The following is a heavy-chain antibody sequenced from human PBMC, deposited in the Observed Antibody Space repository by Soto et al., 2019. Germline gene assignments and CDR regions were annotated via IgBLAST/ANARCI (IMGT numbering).Heavy chain of an antibody. CDR3: AKGEGYDYVWGSYRFGGMDV. J-gene: IGHJ6*02. V-gene: IGHV3-23*01. CDR2: ISGSVSTT. Sequence: SGGSLRLSCAASGFTFSNYAMNWVRQAPGEGLEWVSAISGSVSTTYYADSVKGRFTISRDNSKNTLYLQMNSLRAEDTAVYYCAKGEGYDYVWGSYRFGGMDVWGQGTTVTVSS. CDR1: GFTFSNYA. D-gene: IGHD3-16*02.